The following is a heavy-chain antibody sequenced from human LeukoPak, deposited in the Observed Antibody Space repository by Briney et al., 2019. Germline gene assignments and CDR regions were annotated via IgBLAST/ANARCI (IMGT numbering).Heavy chain of an antibody. CDR2: ISAYNGNT. Sequence: ASVKVSCKASGYTFTSYGISWVRQAPGQGLEWMGWISAYNGNTNYAQKLQGRVTMTTDTSTSTAYMELRSLRSDDTAVYYCARWPDYDILTGYIGINVDYWGQGTLVTVSS. D-gene: IGHD3-9*01. CDR1: GYTFTSYG. J-gene: IGHJ4*02. V-gene: IGHV1-18*01. CDR3: ARWPDYDILTGYIGINVDY.